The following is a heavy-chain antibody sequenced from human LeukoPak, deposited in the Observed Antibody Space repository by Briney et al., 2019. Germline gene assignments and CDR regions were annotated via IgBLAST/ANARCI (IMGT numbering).Heavy chain of an antibody. V-gene: IGHV1-18*04. CDR3: ARDQLDIEVVPDVNDY. J-gene: IGHJ4*02. Sequence: ASVKVSCKASGYTFTSNGISWVRQAPGQGLEWMGWISGYNGQTYYAQKFQGRVTMTTDTSTTTAYVELTSLRSDDTAVYYCARDQLDIEVVPDVNDYWGQGTLVTVSS. CDR1: GYTFTSNG. CDR2: ISGYNGQT. D-gene: IGHD2-2*03.